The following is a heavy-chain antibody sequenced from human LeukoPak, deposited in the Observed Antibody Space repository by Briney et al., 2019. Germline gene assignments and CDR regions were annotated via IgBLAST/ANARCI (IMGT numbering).Heavy chain of an antibody. CDR2: INTKGAST. Sequence: ASVKVSCKASGYTFSDYYIHWVRQSPGQGLEWMGWINTKGASTKYAQKFQGRVTMTRDTSINTVYMELSRLASDDTAIYYCARDAEYGSGSMWLLDPWGQGTQVTVSS. J-gene: IGHJ5*02. CDR3: ARDAEYGSGSMWLLDP. D-gene: IGHD3-10*01. V-gene: IGHV1-2*02. CDR1: GYTFSDYY.